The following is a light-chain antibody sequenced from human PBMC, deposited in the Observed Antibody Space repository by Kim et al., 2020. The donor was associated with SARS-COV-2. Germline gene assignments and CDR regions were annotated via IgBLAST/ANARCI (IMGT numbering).Light chain of an antibody. J-gene: IGKJ1*01. Sequence: DIQMTQSPSSLSASVGDRVIITCRASQTVSNYLNWYQQKPGKAPYLLIYDASSLQTGVPSRFSGSGSGTEFSLTIDSLQPEDFATYYCQQSYVAPRTFGQGTKLEI. V-gene: IGKV1-39*01. CDR1: QTVSNY. CDR2: DAS. CDR3: QQSYVAPRT.